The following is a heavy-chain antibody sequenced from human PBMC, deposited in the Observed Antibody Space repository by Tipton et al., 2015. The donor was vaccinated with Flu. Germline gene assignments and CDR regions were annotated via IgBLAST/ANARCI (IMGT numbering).Heavy chain of an antibody. Sequence: SLRLSCAASGFTFSNYAMHWVRQAPGKGLEWVAVISYQQGDNKYYADSVKGRFTISRDNSKNTLYLEMNSLRGDDTAVYYCASGDSSGWYTEFDYWGQGTLVTVSS. D-gene: IGHD6-19*01. CDR3: ASGDSSGWYTEFDY. CDR2: ISYQQGDNK. CDR1: GFTFSNYA. V-gene: IGHV3-30*04. J-gene: IGHJ4*02.